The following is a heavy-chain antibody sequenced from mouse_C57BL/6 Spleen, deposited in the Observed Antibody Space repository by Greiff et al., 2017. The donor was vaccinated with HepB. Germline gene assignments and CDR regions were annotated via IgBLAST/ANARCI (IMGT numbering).Heavy chain of an antibody. CDR2: IDPSDSYT. CDR3: ARRGITTVVGFDY. V-gene: IGHV1-69*01. Sequence: QVQLQQPGAELVMPGASVKLSCKASGYTFTSYWMHWVKQRPGQGLEWIGEIDPSDSYTNYNQKFKGKSTLTVDKSSSTAYMQLSSLTSEDSAVYYCARRGITTVVGFDYWGQGTTLTVSS. D-gene: IGHD1-1*01. J-gene: IGHJ2*01. CDR1: GYTFTSYW.